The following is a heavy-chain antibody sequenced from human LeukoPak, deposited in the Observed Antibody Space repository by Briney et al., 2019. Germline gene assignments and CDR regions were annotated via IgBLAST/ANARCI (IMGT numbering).Heavy chain of an antibody. J-gene: IGHJ4*02. V-gene: IGHV3-48*02. Sequence: GGSLRLSCAASGFTLSLDEMNWLRQAPGKGLEWVSYISSSSSTIQYAHSVKGRFTISRDNAKNSLYLQMNSLRDEDTAVYYCARAHPPMGWGQGTLVTVSS. CDR1: GFTLSLDE. CDR2: ISSSSSTI. CDR3: ARAHPPMG.